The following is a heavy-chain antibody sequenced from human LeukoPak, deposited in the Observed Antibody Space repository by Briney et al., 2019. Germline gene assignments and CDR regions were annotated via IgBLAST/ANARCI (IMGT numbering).Heavy chain of an antibody. CDR2: IYYSGST. J-gene: IGHJ3*02. Sequence: PSETLSLTCTVSGGSISSCYWSWIRQPPGSGREWIGYIYYSGSTNYNPSLKSRVTISVDTSKNQFSLKLSSVTAADTAVYYCARHTVGTRSTFDIWGQGTMVTVSS. D-gene: IGHD1-26*01. V-gene: IGHV4-59*08. CDR3: ARHTVGTRSTFDI. CDR1: GGSISSCY.